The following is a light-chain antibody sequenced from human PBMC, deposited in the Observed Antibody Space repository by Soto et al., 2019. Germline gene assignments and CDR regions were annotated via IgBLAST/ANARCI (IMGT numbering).Light chain of an antibody. CDR2: DTS. Sequence: DIVLPQSPGTLSLSPGERATLSCRASQNVRDSYLAWYQQKPGQAPSLLLYDTSTRATGVPDRFSGSGSGTDFALTISRVEPEEFALYFCQQYGSSPGTFGQGTQVEIK. V-gene: IGKV3-20*01. CDR3: QQYGSSPGT. J-gene: IGKJ1*01. CDR1: QNVRDSY.